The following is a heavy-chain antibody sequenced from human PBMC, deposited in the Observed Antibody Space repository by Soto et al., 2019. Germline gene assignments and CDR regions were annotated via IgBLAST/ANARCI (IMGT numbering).Heavy chain of an antibody. D-gene: IGHD5-12*01. CDR1: GGSVSSGSYY. J-gene: IGHJ4*02. V-gene: IGHV4-61*01. CDR2: IYYSGST. Sequence: SETLSLTCTVSGGSVSSGSYYWSWIRQPPGKGLEWIGYIYYSGSTNYSPSLKSRVTISVDSSKNQFSLKLSSVTAADTAVYYCTRLRDGYPDYWGQGTLVTVSS. CDR3: TRLRDGYPDY.